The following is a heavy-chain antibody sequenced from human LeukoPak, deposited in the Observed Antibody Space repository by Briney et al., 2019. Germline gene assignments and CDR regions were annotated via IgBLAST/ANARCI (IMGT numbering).Heavy chain of an antibody. V-gene: IGHV3-48*01. CDR3: ARIAAAGPIYYYYMDV. CDR1: GFTFSSYS. J-gene: IGHJ6*03. D-gene: IGHD6-13*01. Sequence: PGGSLRLSCAASGFTFSSYSMNWVRQAPGKGLEWVSYISSSSSTIYYADSVKGRFTISRDNAKNSLYLQMNSLRAEDTAVYYCARIAAAGPIYYYYMDVWGKGTTVTVSS. CDR2: ISSSSSTI.